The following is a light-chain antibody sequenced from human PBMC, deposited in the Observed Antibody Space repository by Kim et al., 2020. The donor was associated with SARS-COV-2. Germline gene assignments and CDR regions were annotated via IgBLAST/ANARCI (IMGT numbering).Light chain of an antibody. Sequence: SPGERAPLSCRASQRVSSSFLAWYQQKPGHAPRLLIYGASSRATGIPDRFSGSGSGTDFTLTISRLEPEDFAVYYCQQYGRSPLTFGGGTKVDIK. CDR2: GAS. CDR3: QQYGRSPLT. V-gene: IGKV3-20*01. J-gene: IGKJ4*01. CDR1: QRVSSSF.